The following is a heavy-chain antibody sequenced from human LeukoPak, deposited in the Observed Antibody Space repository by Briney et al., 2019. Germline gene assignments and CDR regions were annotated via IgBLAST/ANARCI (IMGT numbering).Heavy chain of an antibody. CDR3: ALNPDYYGSGSFDY. Sequence: GGSLRLSCAASGFSFSDYWMSWVRQAPGKGLEWVASIKQDGSEKYFVDSVKGRFTISRDNAKNSLYLQMNSLRAEDTAVYYCALNPDYYGSGSFDYWGQGTLVTVSS. CDR1: GFSFSDYW. D-gene: IGHD3-10*01. V-gene: IGHV3-7*01. J-gene: IGHJ4*02. CDR2: IKQDGSEK.